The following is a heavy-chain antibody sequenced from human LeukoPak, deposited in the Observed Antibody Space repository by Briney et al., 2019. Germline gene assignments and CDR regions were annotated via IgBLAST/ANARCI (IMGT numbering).Heavy chain of an antibody. Sequence: GGSLRLSCAASGFTFSSFSMNWVRQAPGKGLEWFSYIRASSNGVQYADSVQGGFTISRDNAKNSLYLQMNSLRAEDTAVYYCARDSAYAFDYWGQGTLVTVSS. CDR1: GFTFSSFS. J-gene: IGHJ4*02. D-gene: IGHD3-16*01. CDR2: IRASSNGV. CDR3: ARDSAYAFDY. V-gene: IGHV3-48*01.